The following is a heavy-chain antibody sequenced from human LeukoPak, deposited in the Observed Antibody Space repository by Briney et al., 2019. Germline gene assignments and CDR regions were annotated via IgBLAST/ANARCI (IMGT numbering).Heavy chain of an antibody. Sequence: PGGSLRLSCAASGFTFSSYAMNWVRQAPGKGLEWVSSISSSSYIYYADSVKGRFTISRDNAKNSLYLQMNSLRAEDTAVYYCARGDLGTTVTTRFDYWGQGTLVTVSS. D-gene: IGHD4-17*01. CDR2: ISSSSYI. J-gene: IGHJ4*02. CDR1: GFTFSSYA. V-gene: IGHV3-21*01. CDR3: ARGDLGTTVTTRFDY.